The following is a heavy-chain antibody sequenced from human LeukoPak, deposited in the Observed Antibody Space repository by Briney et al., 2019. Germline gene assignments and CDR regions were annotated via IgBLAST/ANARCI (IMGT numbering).Heavy chain of an antibody. V-gene: IGHV4-39*01. D-gene: IGHD3-16*02. J-gene: IGHJ4*02. CDR3: ASRRGYYDYVWGSYRLDY. CDR1: GGSISSSSYY. CDR2: IYYSGST. Sequence: PSEALSLTCTVSGGSISSSSYYWGWIRQPPGKGLEWIGSIYYSGSTYYNPSLKSRVTISVDTSKNQFSLKLSSVTAADTAVYYCASRRGYYDYVWGSYRLDYWGQGTLATVSS.